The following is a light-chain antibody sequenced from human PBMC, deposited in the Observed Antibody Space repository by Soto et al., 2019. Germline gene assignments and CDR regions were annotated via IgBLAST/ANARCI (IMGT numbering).Light chain of an antibody. V-gene: IGLV2-23*02. CDR2: EVS. Sequence: QSALTQPASVSGSPGQSITISCTGTSSDVGSYNLVSWYQQHPGKAPKLMIYEVSKRPSGVSNRFSGSKSGNTASLTISGLQADDEADYYCCSYAGSRRVFGGGTKLTVL. CDR3: CSYAGSRRV. CDR1: SSDVGSYNL. J-gene: IGLJ2*01.